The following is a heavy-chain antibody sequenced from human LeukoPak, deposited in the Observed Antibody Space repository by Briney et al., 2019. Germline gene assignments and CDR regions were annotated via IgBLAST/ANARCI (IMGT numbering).Heavy chain of an antibody. V-gene: IGHV3-23*01. CDR2: ISAGGGST. D-gene: IGHD2-15*01. CDR1: GFTFSNYA. Sequence: PGGSLRFSCAASGFTFSNYAMSWVRQAPGKGLEWVSAISAGGGSTYYADSVKGRFTISRGNSKNTLYLQMNSLRAEDTAVYFCAKAARDIVVVIAATPRDYYYGMGVWGQGTTVTVSS. J-gene: IGHJ6*02. CDR3: AKAARDIVVVIAATPRDYYYGMGV.